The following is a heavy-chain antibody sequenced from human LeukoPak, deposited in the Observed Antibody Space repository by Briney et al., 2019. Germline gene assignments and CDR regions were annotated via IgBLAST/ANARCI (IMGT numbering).Heavy chain of an antibody. Sequence: PSETLSLTCTVSGGSISSYYWSWIRQPAGKGLEWIGRIYTSGSTNYNPSLKSRVTISVDTSKNQFSLKLSSVTAADTAVYYCAGRAVAGIGNDAFDIWGQGTMVTVSS. D-gene: IGHD6-19*01. CDR2: IYTSGST. V-gene: IGHV4-4*07. CDR3: AGRAVAGIGNDAFDI. J-gene: IGHJ3*02. CDR1: GGSISSYY.